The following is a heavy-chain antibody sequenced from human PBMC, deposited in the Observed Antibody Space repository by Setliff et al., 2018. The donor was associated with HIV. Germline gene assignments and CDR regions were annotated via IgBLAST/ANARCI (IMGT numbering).Heavy chain of an antibody. CDR3: ARQYSSSWREEQYFQH. CDR1: GYTFTSYY. J-gene: IGHJ1*01. D-gene: IGHD6-13*01. V-gene: IGHV1-46*01. Sequence: ASVKVSCKASGYTFTSYYMHWVRQAPGQGLEWMGIINPSGGSTSYAQKFQGRVTMTRDTSTSTVYMELSSRRSEDTAVYYCARQYSSSWREEQYFQHWGQGTLVTVSS. CDR2: INPSGGST.